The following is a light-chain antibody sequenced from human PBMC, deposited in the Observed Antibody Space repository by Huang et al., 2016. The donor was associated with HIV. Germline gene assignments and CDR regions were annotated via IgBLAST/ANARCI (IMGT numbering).Light chain of an antibody. Sequence: IVMTQSPSTLSVSPGERVTLSCRANRSVSSNLAWYQHRPGQAPRRLIYGSSTRAPGIPARFSGSGSGTDFSLTISSLQSEDFALYYCHQDNNWLLSFGGGTRV. V-gene: IGKV3-15*01. CDR2: GSS. CDR1: RSVSSN. CDR3: HQDNNWLLS. J-gene: IGKJ4*01.